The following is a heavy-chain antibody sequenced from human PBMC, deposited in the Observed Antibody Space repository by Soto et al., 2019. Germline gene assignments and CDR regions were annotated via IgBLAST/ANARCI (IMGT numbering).Heavy chain of an antibody. V-gene: IGHV4-34*01. Sequence: SETLSLTCAVYGGSFSGYYWSWIRQPPGKGLEWIGEINHSGSTNYNPSLKSRVTISVDTSENQFSLKLSSVTAADTAVYYCARLGLRFLEWLPYYGMDVWGQGTTVTVYS. CDR2: INHSGST. CDR3: ARLGLRFLEWLPYYGMDV. D-gene: IGHD3-3*01. CDR1: GGSFSGYY. J-gene: IGHJ6*02.